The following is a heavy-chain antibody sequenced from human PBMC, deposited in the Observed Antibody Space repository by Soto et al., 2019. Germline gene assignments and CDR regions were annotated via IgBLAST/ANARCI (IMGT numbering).Heavy chain of an antibody. J-gene: IGHJ4*02. CDR3: ARGYDFWSGPYFDY. D-gene: IGHD3-3*01. V-gene: IGHV4-59*01. CDR2: IYYSGST. CDR1: GGSISSYY. Sequence: SETLSLTCTVSGGSISSYYWSWIRQPPGKGLEWIGYIYYSGSTNYNPSLKSRVTISVDTSKNQFSLKLSSVTAADTAVYYCARGYDFWSGPYFDYWGQGTLVTVSS.